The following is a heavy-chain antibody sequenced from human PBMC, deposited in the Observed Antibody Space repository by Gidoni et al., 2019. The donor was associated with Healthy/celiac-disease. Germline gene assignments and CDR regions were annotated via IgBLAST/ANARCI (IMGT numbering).Heavy chain of an antibody. CDR1: GFTFDDYA. CDR3: AKGRLHSSGWCYFDY. J-gene: IGHJ4*02. V-gene: IGHV3-9*01. Sequence: EVQLVESGGGLVQPGRSLRLSCAASGFTFDDYAMHWVRQAPGKGLEWVSGISWNSGSIGYADSVKGRFTISRDNAKNSLYLQMNSLRAEDTALYYCAKGRLHSSGWCYFDYWGQGTLVTVSS. CDR2: ISWNSGSI. D-gene: IGHD6-19*01.